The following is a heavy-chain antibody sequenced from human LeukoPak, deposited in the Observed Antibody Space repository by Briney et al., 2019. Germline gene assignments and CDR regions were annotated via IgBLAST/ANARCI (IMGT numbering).Heavy chain of an antibody. D-gene: IGHD3-16*01. Sequence: PSQTLSPTCTVSGGSISSGSYYWSWIRQPAGKGLEWIGRIYTSGSTNYNPSLKSRVTISVDTSKNQFSLKRSSVPPAHTALYYCEREFNYVWGTYGMDVWGQGTTATVSS. V-gene: IGHV4-61*02. CDR2: IYTSGST. CDR3: EREFNYVWGTYGMDV. CDR1: GGSISSGSYY. J-gene: IGHJ6*02.